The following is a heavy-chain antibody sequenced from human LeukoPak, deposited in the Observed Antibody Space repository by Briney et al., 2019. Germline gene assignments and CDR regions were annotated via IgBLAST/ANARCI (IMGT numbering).Heavy chain of an antibody. J-gene: IGHJ4*02. D-gene: IGHD5-18*01. CDR3: ASGYSYGRFDY. V-gene: IGHV4-59*12. CDR2: IYYTGST. Sequence: SETLSLTCTVSGGSLSSFYWSWIRQPPGKGLEWIGYIYYTGSTNYNSSLKSRVTISVDKSKNQFSLKLSSVTAADTAVYYCASGYSYGRFDYWGQGTLVTVSS. CDR1: GGSLSSFY.